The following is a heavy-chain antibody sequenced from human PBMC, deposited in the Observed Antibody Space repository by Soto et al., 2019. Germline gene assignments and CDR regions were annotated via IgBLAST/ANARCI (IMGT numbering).Heavy chain of an antibody. CDR1: GYTFTSYT. J-gene: IGHJ3*02. V-gene: IGHV1-3*01. CDR3: ATSGSSGYYYLYAFDI. CDR2: INAGNGNT. Sequence: ASVQVSCKASGYTFTSYTMHWVRQAPGQRPEWMGWINAGNGNTQYSRNFQGRVTITTDTSASTAYMELSSLRSEDTAVYYCATSGSSGYYYLYAFDIWGQGTMVT. D-gene: IGHD3-22*01.